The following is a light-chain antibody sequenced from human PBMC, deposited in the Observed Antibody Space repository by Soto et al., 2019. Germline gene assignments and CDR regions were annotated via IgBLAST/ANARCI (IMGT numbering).Light chain of an antibody. CDR1: QSISSW. CDR3: QQYNSLTWT. J-gene: IGKJ1*01. Sequence: EIQMTQSPSTLSASVGDRSTITCLASQSISSWLAWYQQKPGKSPKLLIYDAYSLESGVTSRFSGSGSGTEFTLTISSLQPDDFATYYCQQYNSLTWTFGPGTKVDIK. CDR2: DAY. V-gene: IGKV1-5*01.